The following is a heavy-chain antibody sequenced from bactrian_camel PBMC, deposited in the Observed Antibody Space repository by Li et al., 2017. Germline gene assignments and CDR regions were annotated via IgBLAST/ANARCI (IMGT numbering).Heavy chain of an antibody. Sequence: QLVESGGGSVQVGGSLRLSCQASGEISRDYCVGWYRQVPGKEREVVATIHTGGTTYYADSVRGRFTVWPDRAKDALNLQMNTLQPEDTAMYYCVKGKYSSYVVDDYDVRGLGTQVTVS. CDR2: IHTGGTT. D-gene: IGHD2*01. CDR3: VKGKYSSYVVDDYDV. CDR1: GEISRDYC. J-gene: IGHJ4*01. V-gene: IGHV3S55*01.